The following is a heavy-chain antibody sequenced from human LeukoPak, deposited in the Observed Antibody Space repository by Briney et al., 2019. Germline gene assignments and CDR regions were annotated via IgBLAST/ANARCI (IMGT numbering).Heavy chain of an antibody. D-gene: IGHD4-11*01. J-gene: IGHJ6*03. Sequence: ASVKVFCKASGYTFTSYGISWVRQAPGQGLEWMGWISAYNGNTNYAQKLQGRVTMTPDTSTSTAYMELRSLRSDDTAVYYCARDRAWAFTVGYYYYYYMDVWGKGTTVTVSS. CDR1: GYTFTSYG. V-gene: IGHV1-18*01. CDR2: ISAYNGNT. CDR3: ARDRAWAFTVGYYYYYYMDV.